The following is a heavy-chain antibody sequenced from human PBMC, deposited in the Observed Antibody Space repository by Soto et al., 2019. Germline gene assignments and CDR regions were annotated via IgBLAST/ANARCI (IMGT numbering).Heavy chain of an antibody. CDR2: IYSDGST. CDR1: GFTVSTKY. J-gene: IGHJ4*02. D-gene: IGHD3-16*01. Sequence: EVQLVESGGGLVQPGGSLRLSCAASGFTVSTKYMSWVRQAPGKGLEWVSVIYSDGSTFYADSVRGRFTISRDNSKNTVHLQMNCLRAEDTAVYYCARDPWAADYWGQGTLVTVSS. V-gene: IGHV3-66*01. CDR3: ARDPWAADY.